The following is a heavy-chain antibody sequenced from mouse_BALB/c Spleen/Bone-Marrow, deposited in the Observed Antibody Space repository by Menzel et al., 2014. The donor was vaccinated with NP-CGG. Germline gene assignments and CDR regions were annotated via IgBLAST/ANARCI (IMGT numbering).Heavy chain of an antibody. V-gene: IGHV1S33*01. Sequence: LQQSGPELVKPGALVKISCKASGYTFTSYDINWVKQRPGQRLEWIGRIYHGDGSTKYNEKFKGKATLTADKSSSIALMQRSIKTADTSTYYCGAASDYGTSYWFAYWGQGTLVTVSA. CDR3: AASDYGTSYWFAY. CDR2: IYHGDGST. D-gene: IGHD2-4*01. J-gene: IGHJ3*01. CDR1: GYTFTSYD.